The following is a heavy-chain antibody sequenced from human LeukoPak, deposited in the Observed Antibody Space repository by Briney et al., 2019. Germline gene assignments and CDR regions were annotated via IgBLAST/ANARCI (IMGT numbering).Heavy chain of an antibody. J-gene: IGHJ4*02. CDR3: AREFDGGSYYTSFDY. CDR1: GFTFSSYS. D-gene: IGHD1-26*01. CDR2: ISSSSSYI. V-gene: IGHV3-21*01. Sequence: PGGSLRLSCAASGFTFSSYSMNWVRQAPGKGLEWVSSISSSSSYIYYADSVKGRFTISRDNAKNSLYLQMNSLRAEDTAVYYCAREFDGGSYYTSFDYRGQGTLVTVSS.